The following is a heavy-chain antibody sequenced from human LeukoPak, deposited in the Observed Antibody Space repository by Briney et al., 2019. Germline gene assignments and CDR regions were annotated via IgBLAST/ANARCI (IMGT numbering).Heavy chain of an antibody. CDR3: AKGSGSGWYGWFAP. D-gene: IGHD6-19*01. CDR2: IEASGGAT. CDR1: GFTFSDYA. V-gene: IGHV3-23*01. J-gene: IGHJ5*02. Sequence: PRGSLRLSCAASGFTFSDYAMYWVRQAPGKGLEWVSSIEASGGATYYADSVKGRFTISRDNSKNTFYLQMNSLRAEDTAVYYCAKGSGSGWYGWFAPWGQGTLVTVSS.